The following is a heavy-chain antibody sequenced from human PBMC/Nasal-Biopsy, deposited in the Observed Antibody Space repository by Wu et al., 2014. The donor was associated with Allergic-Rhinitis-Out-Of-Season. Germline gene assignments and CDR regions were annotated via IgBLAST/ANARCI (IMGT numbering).Heavy chain of an antibody. CDR2: ISPRSDYI. V-gene: IGHV3-11*06. CDR1: GLTFNNYY. D-gene: IGHD4-17*01. CDR3: TRPDNHGDYGSFYFDY. Sequence: CAASGLTFNNYYMIWTRQAPGKGLEGVAYISPRSDYIRYADSVRGRFTISRDNARSTMDLQMDSLTVDDTAVYYCTRPDNHGDYGSFYFDYWGQGTLVTVSS. J-gene: IGHJ4*02.